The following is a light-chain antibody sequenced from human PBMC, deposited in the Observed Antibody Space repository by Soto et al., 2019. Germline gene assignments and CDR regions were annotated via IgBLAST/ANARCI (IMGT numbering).Light chain of an antibody. V-gene: IGLV2-11*01. CDR1: SSDVGGYNY. J-gene: IGLJ1*01. CDR2: DVS. CDR3: CSCARSPTDV. Sequence: QSALTQPRSVSGSPGQSVTISCTGTSSDVGGYNYVSWYQQHPGKAPKVMIYDVSERPSGVPDRLSGSKSGNTASLTISGLQAEEEGDYYCCSCARSPTDVLGTGSKFAVL.